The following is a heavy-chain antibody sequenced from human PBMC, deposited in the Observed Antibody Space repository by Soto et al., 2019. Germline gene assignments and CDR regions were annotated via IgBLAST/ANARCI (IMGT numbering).Heavy chain of an antibody. D-gene: IGHD3-16*01. CDR2: IYSGGST. V-gene: IGHV3-66*01. CDR3: ARGEPHHYFDY. CDR1: GFTVSTND. J-gene: IGHJ4*02. Sequence: GGSLRLSCAASGFTVSTNDMNWVRQAPGKGLEWVSVIYSGGSTYYADSVKGRFTISRDNSKNTLFLQMNSLRVEDTAVYYCARGEPHHYFDYWGQGTLVTV.